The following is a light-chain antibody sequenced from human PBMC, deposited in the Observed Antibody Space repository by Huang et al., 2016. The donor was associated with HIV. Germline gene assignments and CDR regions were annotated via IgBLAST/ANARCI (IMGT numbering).Light chain of an antibody. Sequence: AVQLTQFPSSLSASVGDRVVITCRASQDISTSLAWYQQKPGMAPKLLISAASKLQSGVSTRFSGDSAGAYFTLCITNVQPEDVATYYCQQLHDYPVTFGRGTRLDIK. CDR2: AAS. CDR1: QDISTS. V-gene: IGKV1D-13*01. CDR3: QQLHDYPVT. J-gene: IGKJ5*01.